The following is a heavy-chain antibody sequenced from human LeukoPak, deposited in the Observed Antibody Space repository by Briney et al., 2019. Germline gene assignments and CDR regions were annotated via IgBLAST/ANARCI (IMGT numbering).Heavy chain of an antibody. CDR1: GGTFSSYA. CDR2: IIPILGIA. Sequence: GASVKVSCKASGGTFSSYAISWVRQAPGQGLEWMGRIIPILGIANYAQKFQGRVTITADKSTSTAYMELSSLRAEDTAVYYCAKASYCSGGSCYSSLKEFDYWGQGTLVTVSS. V-gene: IGHV1-69*04. J-gene: IGHJ4*02. CDR3: AKASYCSGGSCYSSLKEFDY. D-gene: IGHD2-15*01.